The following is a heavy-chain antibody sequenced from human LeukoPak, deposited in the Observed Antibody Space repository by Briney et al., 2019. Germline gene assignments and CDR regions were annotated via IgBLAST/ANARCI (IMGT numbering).Heavy chain of an antibody. V-gene: IGHV1-2*02. CDR3: ARDRPGGGGSGSYYMALSP. CDR2: INPNSGGT. J-gene: IGHJ5*02. Sequence: ASVKVSCKASGYTFTGYYMHWVRQAPGQGLEWMGWINPNSGGTNYAQKFQGRVTMTRDTSISTVYMELSSLRSEDTAVYYCARDRPGGGGSGSYYMALSPWGQGTLVTVSS. D-gene: IGHD3-10*01. CDR1: GYTFTGYY.